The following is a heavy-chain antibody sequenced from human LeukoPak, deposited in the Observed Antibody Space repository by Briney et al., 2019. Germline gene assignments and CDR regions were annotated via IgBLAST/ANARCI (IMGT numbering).Heavy chain of an antibody. Sequence: GSSVKVSCKASGGTFGSYAISWVRQAPGQGLEWMGGIIPIFGTANYAQKFQGRVTITTDESTSTAYMELSSLRSEDTAVYYCATRPYYYDSSGFAFDIWGQGTMVTVSS. V-gene: IGHV1-69*05. J-gene: IGHJ3*02. CDR1: GGTFGSYA. CDR3: ATRPYYYDSSGFAFDI. CDR2: IIPIFGTA. D-gene: IGHD3-22*01.